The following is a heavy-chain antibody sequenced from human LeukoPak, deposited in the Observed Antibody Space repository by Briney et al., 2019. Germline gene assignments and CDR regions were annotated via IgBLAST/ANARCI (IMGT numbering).Heavy chain of an antibody. D-gene: IGHD6-13*01. CDR2: ITNSGDNT. V-gene: IGHV3-23*01. Sequence: PTGGSLRLSCAASGFTFSSYAMSWVRQAPGKGLEWVSAITNSGDNTYYADSVKGRFTISRDNSKNTLYLQINSLRAEDTAIYYCAKAPMEDSWYIHFDYWGQGTLVTVSS. CDR1: GFTFSSYA. CDR3: AKAPMEDSWYIHFDY. J-gene: IGHJ4*02.